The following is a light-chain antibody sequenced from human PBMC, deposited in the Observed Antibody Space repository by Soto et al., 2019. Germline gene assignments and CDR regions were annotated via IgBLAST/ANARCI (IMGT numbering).Light chain of an antibody. CDR3: QTWATGIRV. V-gene: IGLV4-69*01. Sequence: QSVLTQSPSASASLGASVKLTCTLSSGHSNYAIAWHQQQPEKGPRYLMNLNSDGSHTKGDGIPDRCSGSSSGAERYLTIPRLQSEDEADYYCQTWATGIRVFGGGTKLTVL. CDR1: SGHSNYA. J-gene: IGLJ3*02. CDR2: LNSDGSH.